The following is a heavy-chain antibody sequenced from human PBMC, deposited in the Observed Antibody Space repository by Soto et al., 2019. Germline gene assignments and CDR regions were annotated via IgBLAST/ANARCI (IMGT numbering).Heavy chain of an antibody. D-gene: IGHD5-18*01. Sequence: QVQLVQSGAEVKKPGSSVKVSCKASGGTFSSYAISWVRQAPGQGLEWMGGIIPIFGTANYAQKFQGRVTITADESTSTAYMELSGLRSEDTAVYYCARARERGYSYEFGAWGQGTLVTVSS. V-gene: IGHV1-69*01. CDR2: IIPIFGTA. J-gene: IGHJ5*02. CDR1: GGTFSSYA. CDR3: ARARERGYSYEFGA.